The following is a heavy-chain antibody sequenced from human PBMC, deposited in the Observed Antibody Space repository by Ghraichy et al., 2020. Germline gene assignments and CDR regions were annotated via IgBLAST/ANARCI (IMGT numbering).Heavy chain of an antibody. CDR3: ARDPTVTTTRVWYFDL. V-gene: IGHV3-30*04. Sequence: GGSLRLSCAASGFTFSSYAMHWVRQAPGKGLEWVAVISYDGSNKYYADSVKGRFTISRDNSKNTLYLQMNSLRAEDTAVYYCARDPTVTTTRVWYFDLWGRGTLVTVSS. D-gene: IGHD4-17*01. CDR1: GFTFSSYA. J-gene: IGHJ2*01. CDR2: ISYDGSNK.